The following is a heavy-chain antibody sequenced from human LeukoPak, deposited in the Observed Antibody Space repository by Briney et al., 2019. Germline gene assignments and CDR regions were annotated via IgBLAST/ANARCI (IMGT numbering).Heavy chain of an antibody. CDR3: AKAVGVNFFDY. J-gene: IGHJ4*02. CDR1: GFTFGTYA. CDR2: ISGSGVST. V-gene: IGHV3-23*01. D-gene: IGHD1-26*01. Sequence: GGSLRLSCAASGFTFGTYAMSWVRRAPGKGLEWVSSISGSGVSTFYADSVKGRFTISRDNSKNTLYLQMNSLRGEDTAMYYCAKAVGVNFFDYWGQGTLVTVSS.